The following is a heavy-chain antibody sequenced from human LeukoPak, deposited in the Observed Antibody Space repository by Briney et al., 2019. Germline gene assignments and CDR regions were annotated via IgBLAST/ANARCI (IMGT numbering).Heavy chain of an antibody. V-gene: IGHV3-21*01. D-gene: IGHD5-18*01. CDR2: ISSSSSYI. CDR3: ARGVDTAMAIPFDY. CDR1: GFTFSSYS. J-gene: IGHJ4*02. Sequence: PGGSLRLSCAASGFTFSSYSMNWVRQAPGKGLEWVSSISSSSSYIYYADSVKGRFTISRDNAKNSLFLQMNSLRAEDTAVYYCARGVDTAMAIPFDYWGQGTLVTVSS.